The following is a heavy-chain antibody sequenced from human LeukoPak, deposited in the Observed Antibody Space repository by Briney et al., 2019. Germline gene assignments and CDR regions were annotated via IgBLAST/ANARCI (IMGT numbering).Heavy chain of an antibody. J-gene: IGHJ4*02. D-gene: IGHD1-1*01. CDR1: GYMVSDYY. CDR3: ARVRDNACDY. CDR2: LRGDTGDT. Sequence: ASVTVSCKTSGYMVSDYYMHWVRQAPGQGLEWMGWLRGDTGDTDSPQKFKGRVTTTRDTATNTAYMQLSRLTYDDTAIYFCARVRDNACDYLGQGTLVTVSS. V-gene: IGHV1-2*02.